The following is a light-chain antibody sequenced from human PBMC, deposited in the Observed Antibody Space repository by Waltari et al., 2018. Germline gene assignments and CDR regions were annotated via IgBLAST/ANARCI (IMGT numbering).Light chain of an antibody. Sequence: QSALTQPASVSGSPGQSTTIPSAGTSSDVGNYHLVSWYQQHAGEAPKLMIYEVTRRPSGVSNRFSGSKSGNTASLTISGLQAEDEADYYCCSYASGSTFVFGGGTKLTVL. V-gene: IGLV2-23*02. CDR1: SSDVGNYHL. J-gene: IGLJ2*01. CDR2: EVT. CDR3: CSYASGSTFV.